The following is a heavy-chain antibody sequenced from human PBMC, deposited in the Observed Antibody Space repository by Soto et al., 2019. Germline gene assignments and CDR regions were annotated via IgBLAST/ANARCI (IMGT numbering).Heavy chain of an antibody. J-gene: IGHJ4*02. Sequence: PSETLSLTCTVSGGSISSGDYYWSWVRQPPGKDLEYIGYIYYTGSTYYNPSLNSRLTMSLDTSKNQFSLKLSSVTAADTAVYSRVRRLAVTPRYYFDYWGQGTMVTVSS. CDR3: VRRLAVTPRYYFDY. V-gene: IGHV4-30-4*01. CDR2: IYYTGST. CDR1: GGSISSGDYY. D-gene: IGHD4-4*01.